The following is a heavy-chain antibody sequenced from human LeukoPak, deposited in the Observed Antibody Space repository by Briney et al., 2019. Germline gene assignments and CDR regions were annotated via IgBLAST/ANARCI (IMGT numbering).Heavy chain of an antibody. CDR3: AREEEGGSVDY. CDR2: IEPSGGTT. CDR1: RYTLTSYF. Sequence: AAVKDSCKASRYTLTSYFLHSVRPAPGQGLEWMGVIEPSGGTTNYAQKFKGSVTMTRDTSTHTVYMELSSLRAEDTAFYYCAREEEGGSVDYWGQGTLVTVSS. D-gene: IGHD3-16*01. V-gene: IGHV1-46*01. J-gene: IGHJ4*02.